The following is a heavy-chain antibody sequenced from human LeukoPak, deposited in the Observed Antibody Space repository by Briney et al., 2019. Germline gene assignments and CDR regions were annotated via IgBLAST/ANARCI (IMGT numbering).Heavy chain of an antibody. CDR2: VYSGIAT. CDR3: ARLQGYSLGYQYFYYMDV. Sequence: GGSLRLSCAASGFTVGSTHMTWVRQAPGKGLEWVSLVYSGIATHYADSVKGRISISRDHSMNTLYVQMNSLRVEDTAVYYCARLQGYSLGYQYFYYMDVWGTGTTVTVSS. V-gene: IGHV3-53*01. D-gene: IGHD5-18*01. CDR1: GFTVGSTH. J-gene: IGHJ6*03.